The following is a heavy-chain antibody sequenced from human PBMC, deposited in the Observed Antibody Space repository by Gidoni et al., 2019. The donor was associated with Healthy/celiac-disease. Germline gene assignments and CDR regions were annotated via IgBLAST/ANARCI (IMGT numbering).Heavy chain of an antibody. CDR3: ARAGGVGNFDY. J-gene: IGHJ4*02. CDR1: GGSISSSSYY. V-gene: IGHV4-39*07. CDR2: IYYSGST. D-gene: IGHD1-26*01. Sequence: QLQLQESGPGLVKPSETLSLTCTVPGGSISSSSYYWGWIRQPPGKGLEWIGGIYYSGSTYYNPSLKSRVTISVDTSKNQFSLKLSSVTAADTAVYYCARAGGVGNFDYWGQGTLVTVSS.